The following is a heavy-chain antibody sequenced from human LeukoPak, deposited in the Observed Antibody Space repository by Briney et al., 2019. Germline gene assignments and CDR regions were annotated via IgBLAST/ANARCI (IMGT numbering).Heavy chain of an antibody. J-gene: IGHJ4*02. V-gene: IGHV3-48*03. D-gene: IGHD3-22*01. CDR3: ARDPINYDSSGYYRPGFDY. CDR1: GFXFSTYE. CDR2: ISSSGSTI. Sequence: GGSLRLSCAASGFXFSTYEMNWVRQAPGKGLEWVSYISSSGSTIYYADSVKGRFTISRDNAKNSLYLQMNSLRDEDTAVYYCARDPINYDSSGYYRPGFDYWGQGTLVTVSS.